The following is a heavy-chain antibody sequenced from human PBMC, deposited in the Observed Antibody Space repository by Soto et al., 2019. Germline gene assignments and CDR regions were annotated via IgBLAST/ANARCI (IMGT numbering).Heavy chain of an antibody. D-gene: IGHD3-3*02. J-gene: IGHJ4*02. Sequence: QVQLQESGPGLVKPSQTLSLTCSVSGVSIRSGGYYWSWIRQHPGKGLEWIGYIPYSGNTYYNPSLRSRAFISVDTSENSFSLNLSSVTVADTAVYYCAIPTVSMGIFELWCQGTLITVSS. CDR2: IPYSGNT. V-gene: IGHV4-31*03. CDR3: AIPTVSMGIFEL. CDR1: GVSIRSGGYY.